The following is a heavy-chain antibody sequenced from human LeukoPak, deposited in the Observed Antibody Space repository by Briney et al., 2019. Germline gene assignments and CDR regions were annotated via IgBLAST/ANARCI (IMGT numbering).Heavy chain of an antibody. Sequence: ASVKVSCKASGYTFTSYGISWVRQAPGQGLEWMGWISAYNGNTNYAQKLQGRVTMTTDTSTSPAYMELRSLRSDDTAVYYCARGGDLDYDILTGYYNVMYNWFDPWGQGTQVTVSS. D-gene: IGHD3-9*01. CDR2: ISAYNGNT. V-gene: IGHV1-18*01. CDR3: ARGGDLDYDILTGYYNVMYNWFDP. CDR1: GYTFTSYG. J-gene: IGHJ5*02.